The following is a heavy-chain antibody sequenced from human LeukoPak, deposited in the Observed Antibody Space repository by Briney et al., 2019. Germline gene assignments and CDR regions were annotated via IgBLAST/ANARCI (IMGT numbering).Heavy chain of an antibody. D-gene: IGHD5-18*01. CDR3: AKDRAWIQLWND. Sequence: PGGPLRLSCAASGFTFSSYGMHWVRQAPGKGLEWVAVISSDGSDKYYADSVKGRFTISGDNSKNTLYLQMNSLRAEDTAVYYCAKDRAWIQLWNDWGQGTLVTVSS. J-gene: IGHJ4*02. V-gene: IGHV3-30*18. CDR1: GFTFSSYG. CDR2: ISSDGSDK.